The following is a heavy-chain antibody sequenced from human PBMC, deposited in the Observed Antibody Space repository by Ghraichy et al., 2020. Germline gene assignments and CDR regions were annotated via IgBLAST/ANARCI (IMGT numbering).Heavy chain of an antibody. Sequence: SETLSLTCTVSGGSISSYYWSWIRQPPGKGLEWIGYIYYSGSTNYNPSLKSRVTISVDTSKNQFSLKLSSVTAADTAVYYCARKGIAAAGTEVWFDPWGQGTLVTVSS. V-gene: IGHV4-59*01. CDR3: ARKGIAAAGTEVWFDP. CDR2: IYYSGST. CDR1: GGSISSYY. D-gene: IGHD6-13*01. J-gene: IGHJ5*02.